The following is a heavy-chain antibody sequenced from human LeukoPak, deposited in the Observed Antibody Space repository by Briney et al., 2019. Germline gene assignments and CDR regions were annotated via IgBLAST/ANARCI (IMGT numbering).Heavy chain of an antibody. CDR1: XX. CDR2: IYSGGST. CDR3: ARGRQQLVLSAFDI. D-gene: IGHD6-13*01. V-gene: IGHV3-53*04. Sequence: XXXSWVRQAPGXGLEXVSVIYSGGSTYYADSVKGRFTISRHNSKNTLYLQMNSLRAEDTAVYYCARGRQQLVLSAFDIWGQGTMVTVSS. J-gene: IGHJ3*02.